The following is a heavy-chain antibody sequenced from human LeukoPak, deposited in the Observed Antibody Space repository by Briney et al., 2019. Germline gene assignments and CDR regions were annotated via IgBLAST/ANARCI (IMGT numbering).Heavy chain of an antibody. CDR1: GFTFSSYW. Sequence: GGSLRLSCAAPGFTFSSYWMSWARQAPGKGLGWVANIKQDGSEKYYVGSVKGRFTISRDNAKNSLYLQMNSLRAEDTAVYYCARDLYYDFWSGYYQYYYGMDVWGQGTTVTVSS. CDR3: ARDLYYDFWSGYYQYYYGMDV. D-gene: IGHD3-3*01. J-gene: IGHJ6*02. CDR2: IKQDGSEK. V-gene: IGHV3-7*01.